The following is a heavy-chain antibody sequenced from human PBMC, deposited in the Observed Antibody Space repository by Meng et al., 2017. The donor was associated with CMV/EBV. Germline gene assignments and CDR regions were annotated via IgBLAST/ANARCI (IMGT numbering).Heavy chain of an antibody. Sequence: QVQVQRWGPGLLKPSETLSLTCAVDGGSFSGYSWSWIRQPPGKGLGWIGEINHSRSTNYNPSLKSRVTISVDTSKNQFSLKLSSVTAADTAVYYCARVWDSACDYWGQGTLVTVSS. D-gene: IGHD1-26*01. J-gene: IGHJ4*02. CDR2: INHSRST. V-gene: IGHV4-34*01. CDR3: ARVWDSACDY. CDR1: GGSFSGYS.